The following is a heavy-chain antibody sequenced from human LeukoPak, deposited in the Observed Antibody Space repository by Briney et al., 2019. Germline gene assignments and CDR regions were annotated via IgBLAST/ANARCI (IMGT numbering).Heavy chain of an antibody. D-gene: IGHD3-9*01. CDR2: ISGRGDST. J-gene: IGHJ4*02. CDR1: GFTFKNYA. Sequence: PGGSLRLSCAASGFTFKNYAMTWVRQAPGKGLQWVSAISGRGDSTYYADSVKGRFTISRDISKNTLFLQMSNLRADDTAVYYCAKWGDYDVLTGYYDSDYWGQGTLVTVSS. V-gene: IGHV3-23*01. CDR3: AKWGDYDVLTGYYDSDY.